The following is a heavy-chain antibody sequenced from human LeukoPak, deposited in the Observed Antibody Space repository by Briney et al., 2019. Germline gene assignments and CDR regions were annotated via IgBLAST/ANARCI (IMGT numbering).Heavy chain of an antibody. CDR1: GGSISSYY. J-gene: IGHJ4*02. D-gene: IGHD6-13*01. CDR3: ASSSWYGKLDY. V-gene: IGHV4-59*08. CDR2: IYYSGSI. Sequence: PSETLSLTCTDSGGSISSYYWSWIRQTPGKGLERSGHIYYSGSINYNPSLQSRATISLDTSKNDFSLNLSSVTAADTAVYYCASSSWYGKLDYWGQGTMVSVCS.